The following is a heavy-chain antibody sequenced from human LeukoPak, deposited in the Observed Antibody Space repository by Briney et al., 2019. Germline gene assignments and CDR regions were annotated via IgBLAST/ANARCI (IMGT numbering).Heavy chain of an antibody. J-gene: IGHJ4*02. D-gene: IGHD1-26*01. CDR2: INHSGST. CDR1: GGSFSGYY. V-gene: IGHV4-34*01. Sequence: SETLSLTCAVYGGSFSGYYWSWIRQPPGKGLEWIGEINHSGSTNYNPSLKSRVTISVDTSKNQFSLKLSSVTAADTAVYYCARLRRVGVKADYWRQGTLVTVSS. CDR3: ARLRRVGVKADY.